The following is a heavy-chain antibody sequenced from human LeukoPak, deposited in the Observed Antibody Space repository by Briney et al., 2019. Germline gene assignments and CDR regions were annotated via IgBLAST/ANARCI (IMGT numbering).Heavy chain of an antibody. D-gene: IGHD2-21*01. V-gene: IGHV4-61*02. CDR1: GGSISSGSYY. CDR3: ARERILAYCGGDCSSDAFDI. J-gene: IGHJ3*02. CDR2: IYTSGST. Sequence: SETLSLTCTVPGGSISSGSYYWSWIRQPAGEGLEWIGRIYTSGSTNYNPSLKSRVTISVDTSKNQFSLKLSSVTAADTAVYYCARERILAYCGGDCSSDAFDIWGQGTMVTVSS.